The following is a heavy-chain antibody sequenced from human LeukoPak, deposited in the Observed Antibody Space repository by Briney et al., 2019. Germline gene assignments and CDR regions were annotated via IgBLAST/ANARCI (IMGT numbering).Heavy chain of an antibody. J-gene: IGHJ4*02. Sequence: WSXXXXPXGKGLEWIGYIYYSGSTNYNPSLKSRVTISVDTSKNQFSLRLSSVTAADTAVYYCARERDGPDYWGQGTLVTVSS. V-gene: IGHV4-59*01. D-gene: IGHD5-24*01. CDR3: ARERDGPDY. CDR2: IYYSGST.